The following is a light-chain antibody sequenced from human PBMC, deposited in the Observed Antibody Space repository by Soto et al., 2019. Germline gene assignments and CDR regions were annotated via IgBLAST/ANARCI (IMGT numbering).Light chain of an antibody. CDR3: QHYNDWPPAFT. CDR2: GAS. Sequence: EIVLTQSPGSLSLSQGERATLSCRASQSLNRNLAWYQQKPGQAPRLIIYGASTRASGIPARFSGSGSGTEFTLTISSLQSEDFVLYYCQHYNDWPPAFTFGPGTKVDL. J-gene: IGKJ3*01. CDR1: QSLNRN. V-gene: IGKV3D-15*01.